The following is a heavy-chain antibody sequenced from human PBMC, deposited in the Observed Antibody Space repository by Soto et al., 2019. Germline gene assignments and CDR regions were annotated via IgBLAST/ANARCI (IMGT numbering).Heavy chain of an antibody. V-gene: IGHV5-10-1*01. J-gene: IGHJ4*02. CDR2: IDPSDSYI. Sequence: PGESLKISCKGSGYSFTNQWISWVRQMPGKGLEWMGRIDPSDSYINYSPSFQGHVTISVDKSINTAYLQWSGLKASDTAMYYCVRRDYDTLTGYYTVDFWGQGTMVTVSS. CDR3: VRRDYDTLTGYYTVDF. CDR1: GYSFTNQW. D-gene: IGHD3-9*01.